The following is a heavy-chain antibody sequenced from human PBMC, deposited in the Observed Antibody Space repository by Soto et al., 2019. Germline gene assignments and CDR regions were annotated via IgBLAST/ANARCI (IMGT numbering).Heavy chain of an antibody. Sequence: QPQLEQSGAEMREPGASVKLSCKASGYSFSTYDISWLRQAPGKGLEWMGVISPSNGKRNFAWKFLDRVIMTTDTSSNTAYMEMESLRYDDTAIYYCATSYDTGFDPWGQGTLVTVSS. V-gene: IGHV1-18*04. J-gene: IGHJ5*02. CDR3: ATSYDTGFDP. D-gene: IGHD3-9*01. CDR1: GYSFSTYD. CDR2: ISPSNGKR.